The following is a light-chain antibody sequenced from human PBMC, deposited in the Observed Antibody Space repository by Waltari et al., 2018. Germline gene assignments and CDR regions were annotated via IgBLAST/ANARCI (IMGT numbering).Light chain of an antibody. J-gene: IGLJ3*02. CDR3: QTGGHGTWV. Sequence: QLVLTQSPSASASLGASVKLTCTLSSGHSTNIIACLQQQPEKCPRYLTNVNSDGSHNKGVGIPDRFSGSSSGAERYLTISSLQSEDEADYYCQTGGHGTWVFGGGTRLTVL. CDR1: SGHSTNI. CDR2: VNSDGSH. V-gene: IGLV4-69*01.